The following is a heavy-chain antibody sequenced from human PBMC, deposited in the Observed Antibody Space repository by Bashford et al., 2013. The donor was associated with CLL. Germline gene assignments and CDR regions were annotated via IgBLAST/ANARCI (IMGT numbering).Heavy chain of an antibody. CDR3: AHRGFHGYFVMDV. V-gene: IGHV2-5*02. CDR1: FSLSTSAAG. Sequence: SGPTLVKPTPDPHADLHLLWFSLSTSAAGVAWVRQPPRKGPRSGSHSFIGMMISVTTPSLESRLTISKDTSKNQVVLTMTNMDPDDAATYYCAHRGFHGYFVMDVWGQGTTVTVSS. CDR2: FIGMMI. J-gene: IGHJ6*02. D-gene: IGHD2-8*01.